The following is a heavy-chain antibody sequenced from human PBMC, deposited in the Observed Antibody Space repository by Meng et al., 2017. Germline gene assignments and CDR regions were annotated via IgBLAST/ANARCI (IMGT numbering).Heavy chain of an antibody. CDR2: INHSGST. J-gene: IGHJ4*02. Sequence: QVQLQQWGAGLLKPSEPLSLTCAVYGGSFSGYYWIWIRQPPGEGLEWIGEINHSGSTNYNPSLKSRVTISVDTSKNQFSLKLSSVTAADTAVYYCARVGSFLRDYWGQGTLVTVSS. D-gene: IGHD2/OR15-2a*01. V-gene: IGHV4-34*01. CDR1: GGSFSGYY. CDR3: ARVGSFLRDY.